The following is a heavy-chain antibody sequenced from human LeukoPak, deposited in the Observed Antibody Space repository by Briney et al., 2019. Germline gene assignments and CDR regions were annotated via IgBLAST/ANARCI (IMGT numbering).Heavy chain of an antibody. CDR3: ARVSTNSRVAGYDPQWYFDL. CDR2: ISAYNGNT. J-gene: IGHJ2*01. Sequence: ASVKVPSKASGYTFINYGFSWVRQAPGQGLEWMGWISAYNGNTNYLQKFQGRVTMTTDTSTNTVYMELRSLRSDDTAVYYCARVSTNSRVAGYDPQWYFDLWGRGTPVTVSP. V-gene: IGHV1-18*04. CDR1: GYTFINYG. D-gene: IGHD5-12*01.